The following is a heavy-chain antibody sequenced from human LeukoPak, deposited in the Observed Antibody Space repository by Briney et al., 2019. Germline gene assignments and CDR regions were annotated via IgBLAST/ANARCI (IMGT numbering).Heavy chain of an antibody. Sequence: PSETLSLTCTVSGGSISSYYWGWIRQPPGKGLEWIGSIYYSGSTYYNPSLKSRVTISVDTSKNQFSLKLSSVTAADTAVYYCARHQKGSEAFDIWGQGTMVTVSS. CDR1: GGSISSYY. V-gene: IGHV4-39*01. CDR3: ARHQKGSEAFDI. J-gene: IGHJ3*02. CDR2: IYYSGST.